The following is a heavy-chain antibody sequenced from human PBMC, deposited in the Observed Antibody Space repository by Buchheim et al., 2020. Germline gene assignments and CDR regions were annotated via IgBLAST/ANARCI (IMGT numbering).Heavy chain of an antibody. CDR3: ARDQNRRDGYNYVGAIDY. V-gene: IGHV3-30*03. D-gene: IGHD5-24*01. CDR1: GFTFSSYG. Sequence: QVQLVESGGGVVQPGRSLRLSCAASGFTFSSYGMHWVRQAPGKGLEWVAVISYDGSNKYYADSVKGRFTISRDNSKNTLYLQMNSLRAEDTAVYYCARDQNRRDGYNYVGAIDYWGQGTL. J-gene: IGHJ4*02. CDR2: ISYDGSNK.